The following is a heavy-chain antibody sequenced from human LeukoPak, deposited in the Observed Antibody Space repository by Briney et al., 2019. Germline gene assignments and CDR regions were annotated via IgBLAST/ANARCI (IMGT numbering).Heavy chain of an antibody. J-gene: IGHJ4*02. CDR3: VRATANGSGRAYDH. CDR2: IHHSGDT. CDR1: GESMIGHY. D-gene: IGHD3-10*01. V-gene: IGHV4-34*01. Sequence: SETLSLTCAVYGESMIGHYWTWIRQPPGKRLEWIGEIHHSGDTNSNPSLKNRVTMSIDMSKNQFSLKVKSVTAADTAVYYCVRATANGSGRAYDHLAQGNLVPVSS.